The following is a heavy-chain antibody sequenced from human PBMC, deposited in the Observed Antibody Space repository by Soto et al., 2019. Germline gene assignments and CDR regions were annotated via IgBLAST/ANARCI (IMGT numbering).Heavy chain of an antibody. CDR3: ARRDAPLYYDYVWGSYRHYGMDV. CDR2: IIPIFGTA. Sequence: SVKVSCKASGGTFSSYVISWVRQAPGQGLEWMGGIIPIFGTANYAQRFRGRVTITADESTSTAYMELSSLRSEDTAVYYCARRDAPLYYDYVWGSYRHYGMDVWGQGTTVTVSS. CDR1: GGTFSSYV. V-gene: IGHV1-69*13. D-gene: IGHD3-16*02. J-gene: IGHJ6*02.